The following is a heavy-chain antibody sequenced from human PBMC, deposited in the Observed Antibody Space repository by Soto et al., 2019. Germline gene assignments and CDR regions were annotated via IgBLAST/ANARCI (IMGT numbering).Heavy chain of an antibody. V-gene: IGHV4-31*03. CDR1: GGSISSGCYY. CDR3: AREGRCVGSDYGVDS. J-gene: IGHJ4*02. D-gene: IGHD5-12*01. Sequence: QVQLQESGPGLVKPSQTLSLTCTVSGGSISSGCYYWSWIRQHPGKGLEWIGYINYSGSTYYNPSLKGRITISLDTSRNQFSLTLTSVTAADTAVYYCAREGRCVGSDYGVDSWGQGTLVTVSS. CDR2: INYSGST.